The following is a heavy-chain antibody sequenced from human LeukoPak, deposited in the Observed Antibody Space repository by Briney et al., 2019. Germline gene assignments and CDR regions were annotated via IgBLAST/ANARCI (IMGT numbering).Heavy chain of an antibody. V-gene: IGHV3-64*01. Sequence: GGSLRLSCAASGFTFSSYAMHWVRQAPGKGLEYVSAISSNGGSTNYANSVKGRFTISRDNSKNTLYLQMGSLRAEDMAVYYCARGSRDSSGYFPFDYWGQGTLVTVSS. CDR1: GFTFSSYA. CDR2: ISSNGGST. D-gene: IGHD3-22*01. CDR3: ARGSRDSSGYFPFDY. J-gene: IGHJ4*02.